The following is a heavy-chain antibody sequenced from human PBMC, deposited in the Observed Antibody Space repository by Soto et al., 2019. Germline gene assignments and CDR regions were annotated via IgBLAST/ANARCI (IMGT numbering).Heavy chain of an antibody. CDR2: IWNDGSNN. CDR3: ARRQIPPPTRGAANARGGMDV. Sequence: QVQLVESGGGVVQPGRSLRLSCAASGFTFNNYVMHWVRQAPGKGLEWLAVIWNDGSNNYYANSVKGRFTISRDNSKNTLYLQMNSLRDEDTPVYYCARRQIPPPTRGAANARGGMDVW. J-gene: IGHJ6*01. D-gene: IGHD6-13*01. CDR1: GFTFNNYV. V-gene: IGHV3-33*01.